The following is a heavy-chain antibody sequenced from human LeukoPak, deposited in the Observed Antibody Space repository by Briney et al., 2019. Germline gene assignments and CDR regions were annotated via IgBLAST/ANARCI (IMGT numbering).Heavy chain of an antibody. CDR1: GDSISSARNY. D-gene: IGHD5-18*01. CDR2: VYSSGST. V-gene: IGHV4-39*01. J-gene: IGHJ4*02. Sequence: SSETLSLTCSVSGDSISSARNYWGWIRQSPGKGLEWLASVYSSGSTHSNPSLTSRVSISIDMSKNQFSLKLYSVTASDAAIYYCARHLSGTAMAHYFDSWGQGTLVTVSS. CDR3: ARHLSGTAMAHYFDS.